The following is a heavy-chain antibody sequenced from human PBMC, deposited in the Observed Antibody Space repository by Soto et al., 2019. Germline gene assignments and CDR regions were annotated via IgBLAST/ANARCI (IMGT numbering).Heavy chain of an antibody. D-gene: IGHD5-18*01. CDR2: TYYRSKWYN. J-gene: IGHJ6*02. V-gene: IGHV6-1*01. Sequence: PSQTLSLTCAISGDGVSSNSAAWNWIRQSPSRGLEWLGRTYYRSKWYNDYAVSVKSRITINPDTSKNQFSLQLNSVTPKDTAVYYCARSSGSGYSYVYYYYYGMDVWGQGTTVTVSS. CDR1: GDGVSSNSAA. CDR3: ARSSGSGYSYVYYYYYGMDV.